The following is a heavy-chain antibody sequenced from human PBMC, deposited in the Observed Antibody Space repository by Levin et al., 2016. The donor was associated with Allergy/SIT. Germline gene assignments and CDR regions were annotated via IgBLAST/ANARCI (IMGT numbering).Heavy chain of an antibody. Sequence: WVRQAPGQGLEWMGWISAYNGNTNYAQKLQDRVTMTTDTSTSTAYMELRSLRSDDTAVYYCARAGSDVLTGYYRVWGQGTLVTVSS. J-gene: IGHJ4*02. D-gene: IGHD3-9*01. V-gene: IGHV1-18*01. CDR2: ISAYNGNT. CDR3: ARAGSDVLTGYYRV.